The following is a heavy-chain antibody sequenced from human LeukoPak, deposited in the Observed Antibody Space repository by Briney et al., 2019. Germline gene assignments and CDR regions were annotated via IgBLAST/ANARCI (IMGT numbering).Heavy chain of an antibody. CDR3: AKDLFYDSSGYYSSRGGSDAFDI. CDR2: ISGCGGST. V-gene: IGHV3-23*01. J-gene: IGHJ3*02. Sequence: GGSLRLSCAASGFIVSSYSMSWVRQAPGKGLEWVSAISGCGGSTYYADSVKGRFTISRDNSKNTLYLQMNSLRAEDTAVYYCAKDLFYDSSGYYSSRGGSDAFDIWGQGTMVTVSS. CDR1: GFIVSSYS. D-gene: IGHD3-22*01.